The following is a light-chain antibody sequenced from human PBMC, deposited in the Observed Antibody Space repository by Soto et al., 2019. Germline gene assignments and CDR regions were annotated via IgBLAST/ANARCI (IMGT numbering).Light chain of an antibody. V-gene: IGLV2-8*01. J-gene: IGLJ2*01. CDR1: SSDVGGYNY. CDR2: EVT. Sequence: QSVLPQPPSASGSPGQSVTISCTGTSSDVGGYNYVSWYQQHPGKAPKLMIYEVTKRPSGVPDRFSGSKSGNTASLTVSGLQAEDEADYYCSSFAGNNNVVFGGGTKVTVL. CDR3: SSFAGNNNVV.